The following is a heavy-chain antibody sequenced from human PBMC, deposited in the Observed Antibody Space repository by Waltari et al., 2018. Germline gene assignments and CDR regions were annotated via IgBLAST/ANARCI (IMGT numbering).Heavy chain of an antibody. J-gene: IGHJ5*02. V-gene: IGHV3-15*01. D-gene: IGHD3-3*01. CDR1: GFTFSNAW. CDR2: SKSKTHGGTT. Sequence: EMQLVESGGGLVKPGGSLRLSCAASGFTFSNAWMSWVRQAPGKGLEGVGRSKSKTHGGTTDYAAPVKGRFTISRDDSKSTVDLQMDSLKTEDTAVYYCTTDSGVVQNWFNPWGPGTLVTVSS. CDR3: TTDSGVVQNWFNP.